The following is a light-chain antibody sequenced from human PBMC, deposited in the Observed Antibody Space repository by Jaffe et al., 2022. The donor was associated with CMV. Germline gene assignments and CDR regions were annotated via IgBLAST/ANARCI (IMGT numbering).Light chain of an antibody. J-gene: IGKJ3*01. CDR2: DAS. Sequence: DIQMTQTPSSLSASVGDRVTITCQATQDISDDLNWYHQKLGKAPELLIYDASNLETGVPSRFSGSGSGTFFTLTIAGLQPEDIGTYFCQHYDSTPPGTFGPGTKVALK. V-gene: IGKV1-33*01. CDR3: QHYDSTPPGT. CDR1: QDISDD.